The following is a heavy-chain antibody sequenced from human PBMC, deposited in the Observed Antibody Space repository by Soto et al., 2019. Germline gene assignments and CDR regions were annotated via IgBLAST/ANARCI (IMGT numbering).Heavy chain of an antibody. D-gene: IGHD2-2*01. Sequence: SVKVSCKASGYTFTGYYMHWVRHAPGQGLEWMGWINPNSGGTNYAQKFQGWVTMTRDTSISTAYMELSRLRSDDTAVYYCARGGIVVVPAPHLFDYWGQGALVTVSS. CDR2: INPNSGGT. J-gene: IGHJ4*02. CDR1: GYTFTGYY. V-gene: IGHV1-2*04. CDR3: ARGGIVVVPAPHLFDY.